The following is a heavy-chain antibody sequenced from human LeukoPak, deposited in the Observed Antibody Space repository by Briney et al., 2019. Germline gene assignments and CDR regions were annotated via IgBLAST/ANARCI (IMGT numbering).Heavy chain of an antibody. J-gene: IGHJ4*02. Sequence: GGSLRLSCAASGFTFSSYAMSWVRQAPGKGLEWVSAISGSGGSTYYADSVKGRFTISRDNSKNTLYLQMNSLRAEDTAVYYCARGVAATPGVNYYFDYWGQGTLVTVSS. CDR2: ISGSGGST. V-gene: IGHV3-23*01. D-gene: IGHD2-15*01. CDR3: ARGVAATPGVNYYFDY. CDR1: GFTFSSYA.